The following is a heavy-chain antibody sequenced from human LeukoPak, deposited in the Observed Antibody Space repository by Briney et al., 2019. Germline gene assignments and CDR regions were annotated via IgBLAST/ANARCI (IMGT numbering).Heavy chain of an antibody. J-gene: IGHJ4*02. CDR3: ARARINWDDEYYFDY. V-gene: IGHV4-30-4*08. CDR1: GGSISSGDYY. D-gene: IGHD2-15*01. CDR2: IYYSGST. Sequence: SQTLSLTCTVSGGSISSGDYYWSWIRQPPGKGLEWIGYIYYSGSTYYNPSLKSRVTISVDTSKNQFSLKLSSVTAADTAVYYCARARINWDDEYYFDYWGQGTLVTVSS.